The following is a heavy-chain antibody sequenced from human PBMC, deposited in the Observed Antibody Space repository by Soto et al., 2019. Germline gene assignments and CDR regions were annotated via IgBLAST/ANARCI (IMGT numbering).Heavy chain of an antibody. Sequence: QVQLQQWGAGLLKPSETLSLTCAVYGGSFSGYYWSWIRQPPGKGLEWIGEINHSGSTNYNPSLKSRVTISVDTSNNQFSLKLSSVTAADTAVYYCARAGVIPYSSSRILDYWGQGTLVTVSS. J-gene: IGHJ4*02. CDR1: GGSFSGYY. V-gene: IGHV4-34*01. CDR3: ARAGVIPYSSSRILDY. D-gene: IGHD6-13*01. CDR2: INHSGST.